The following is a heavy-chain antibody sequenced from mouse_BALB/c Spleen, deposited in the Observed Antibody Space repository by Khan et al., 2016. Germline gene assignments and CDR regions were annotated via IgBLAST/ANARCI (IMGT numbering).Heavy chain of an antibody. V-gene: IGHV3-8*02. D-gene: IGHD1-1*01. CDR3: ASYGTRENAMDY. Sequence: EVQLQESGPSLVKPSQTLSLTCSVSGDSITSGYWNWIRKFPGKKLEYMGYISYSGSTYYTPSLKSRISITRDTSKNQYYLQLNSVTTEDTATYYCASYGTRENAMDYWGQGTSVTVSS. J-gene: IGHJ4*01. CDR1: GDSITSGY. CDR2: ISYSGST.